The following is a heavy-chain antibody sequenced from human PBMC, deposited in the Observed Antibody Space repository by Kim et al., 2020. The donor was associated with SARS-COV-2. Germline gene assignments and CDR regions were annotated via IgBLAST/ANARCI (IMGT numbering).Heavy chain of an antibody. CDR3: ARHLYDSGRFDY. Sequence: NYNPFLKSRVTISVDTSKNHFSLKLSSVTAADTAVYYYARHLYDSGRFDYWGQGTQVTVSS. D-gene: IGHD3-10*01. J-gene: IGHJ4*02. V-gene: IGHV4-61*07.